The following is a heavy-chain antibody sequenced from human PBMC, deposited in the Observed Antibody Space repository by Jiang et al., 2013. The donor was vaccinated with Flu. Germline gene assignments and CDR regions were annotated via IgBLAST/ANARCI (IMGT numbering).Heavy chain of an antibody. CDR2: ISPSGSS. J-gene: IGHJ6*03. V-gene: IGHV4-4*07. D-gene: IGHD2-2*01. CDR1: GDSISSYY. Sequence: LLKPSETLSLTCIVSGDSISSYYWSWIRQPAGKGLEWIGRISPSGSSNYNPSLKSRVTMSLDTPKNQLALKMTSVTAADTAVYYCARAWAIYYMDVWGKGTSVTVSS. CDR3: ARAWAIYYMDV.